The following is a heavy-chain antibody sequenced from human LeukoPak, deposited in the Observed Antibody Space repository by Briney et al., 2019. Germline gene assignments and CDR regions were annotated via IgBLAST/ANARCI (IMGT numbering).Heavy chain of an antibody. CDR2: NSSSGSYK. V-gene: IGHV3-21*01. D-gene: IGHD2-2*01. J-gene: IGHJ4*02. CDR3: AREWRPAAMAHTLN. CDR1: GFTFSSYT. Sequence: GGSLRLSCVVSGFTFSSYTMNWVRQDPGRGLEWVSSNSSSGSYKFYAHSVKGRFTISRDNAKNSLYLQMNSLRAEDTAVYYCAREWRPAAMAHTLNWGQGTLVTVSS.